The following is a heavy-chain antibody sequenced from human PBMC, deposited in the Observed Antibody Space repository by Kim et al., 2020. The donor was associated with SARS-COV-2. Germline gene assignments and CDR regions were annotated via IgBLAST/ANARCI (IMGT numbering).Heavy chain of an antibody. Sequence: TNYSQKWQGRLTITRDTSASTAYMELSRLRSEDTAIYFCARERSGWYFFDYWGQGSLVTVSS. J-gene: IGHJ4*02. CDR3: ARERSGWYFFDY. D-gene: IGHD6-19*01. V-gene: IGHV1-3*01. CDR2: T.